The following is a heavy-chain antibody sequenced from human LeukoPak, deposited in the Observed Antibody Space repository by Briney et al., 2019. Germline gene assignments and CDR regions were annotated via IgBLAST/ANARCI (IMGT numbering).Heavy chain of an antibody. D-gene: IGHD6-19*01. V-gene: IGHV1-8*02. CDR1: GYTFTSYD. CDR2: MNPNSGNT. CDR3: ARGLRSGWSHSSYYFDY. Sequence: ASVNVSCKASGYTFTSYDINWVRQAAGQGLEWMGWMNPNSGNTGYAQKFQGRVTMTRNTSISTAYMELSSLRSEDTAVYYCARGLRSGWSHSSYYFDYWGQGTLVTVSS. J-gene: IGHJ4*02.